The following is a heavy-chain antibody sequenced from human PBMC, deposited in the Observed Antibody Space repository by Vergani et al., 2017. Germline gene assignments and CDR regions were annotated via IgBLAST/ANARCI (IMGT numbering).Heavy chain of an antibody. Sequence: QVTLKESGPALVKPTQTLTLTCTFSGFSLSTSGMRVSWIRQPPGKALEWLARIDWDDDKFYSTSLKTRLTISKDTSKNQVVLTMTNMDPVDTATYYCARIRDYNYGMDVWGQGTTVTVSS. CDR2: IDWDDDK. CDR3: ARIRDYNYGMDV. V-gene: IGHV2-70*04. J-gene: IGHJ6*02. CDR1: GFSLSTSGMR.